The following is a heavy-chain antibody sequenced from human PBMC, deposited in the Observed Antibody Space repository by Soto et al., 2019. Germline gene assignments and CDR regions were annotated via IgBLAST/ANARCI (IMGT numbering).Heavy chain of an antibody. D-gene: IGHD6-13*01. Sequence: GGSLRLSCAASGFTFSNAWMSWVRQAPGKGLEWVGRIKSKTDGGKTDYAAPVKGRFTSSRDDSKNSLYLQMNSLKAEDTAVYYCTTVIIAAAGKKCDYWGQGTLVTVSS. CDR1: GFTFSNAW. V-gene: IGHV3-15*01. J-gene: IGHJ4*02. CDR3: TTVIIAAAGKKCDY. CDR2: IKSKTDGGKT.